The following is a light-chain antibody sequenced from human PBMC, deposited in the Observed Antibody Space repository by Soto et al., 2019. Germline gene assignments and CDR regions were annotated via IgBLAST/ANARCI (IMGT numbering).Light chain of an antibody. J-gene: IGLJ1*01. CDR3: SSYTTSSTLEV. CDR2: DVS. Sequence: QSVLTQPASVSGSPGQSITISCTGTSSDVGGYNYVSWYQQHPGKAPKLTIYDVSNRPSGVSNRFSGSKSGNTASLTISGLQAEDEADYYCSSYTTSSTLEVFGSGTKVTVL. CDR1: SSDVGGYNY. V-gene: IGLV2-14*01.